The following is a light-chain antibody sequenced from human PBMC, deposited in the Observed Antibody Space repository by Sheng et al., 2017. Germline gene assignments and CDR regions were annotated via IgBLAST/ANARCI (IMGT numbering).Light chain of an antibody. J-gene: IGKJ4*01. CDR2: EVF. CDR3: MQSIQFRPLT. CDR1: QSLLHSDGKTY. V-gene: IGKV2D-29*02. Sequence: DIVMTQTPLSLSVTPGQPASISCKSSQSLLHSDGKTYLYWYQQKPGQSPQLLIYEVFNRFSGVPDRFSGSGSGTHFTLKISRVEAEDVGVYYCMQSIQFRPLTFGGGTNVEI.